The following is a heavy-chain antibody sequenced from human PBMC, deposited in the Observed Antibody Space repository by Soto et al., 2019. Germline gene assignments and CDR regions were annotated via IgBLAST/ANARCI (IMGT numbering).Heavy chain of an antibody. Sequence: GGSLRLSCEASGFNFRGYGMHWVRQAPGKGLEWVAITRHDGSNTYYADSVRGRFTISRDNSKNTLYLQMNSLRVEDTALYYCARDGVGITTFFGYFDYWGQGTLVTVSS. J-gene: IGHJ4*02. CDR2: TRHDGSNT. V-gene: IGHV3-30*02. CDR3: ARDGVGITTFFGYFDY. D-gene: IGHD1-26*01. CDR1: GFNFRGYG.